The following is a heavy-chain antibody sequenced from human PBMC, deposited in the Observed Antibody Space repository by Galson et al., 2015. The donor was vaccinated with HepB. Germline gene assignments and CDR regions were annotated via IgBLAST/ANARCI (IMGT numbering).Heavy chain of an antibody. CDR1: GFTFSNYA. CDR3: AKTYDYVWGSYFDY. D-gene: IGHD3-16*01. V-gene: IGHV3-23*01. CDR2: ISGSGSST. J-gene: IGHJ4*02. Sequence: SLRLSCAASGFTFSNYAMIWVRQAPGKGLEWVSTISGSGSSTYYADSVKGRFTISRDNSKKTLYLQMNSLRAEDTAVYYCAKTYDYVWGSYFDYWGQGTLVTVSS.